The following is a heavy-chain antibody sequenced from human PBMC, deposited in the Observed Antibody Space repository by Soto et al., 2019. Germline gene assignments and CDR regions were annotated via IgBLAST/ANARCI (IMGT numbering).Heavy chain of an antibody. CDR3: ARRDDYYGSGSYSDY. V-gene: IGHV3-33*01. Sequence: QVQLVESGGGVVQPGRSLRLSCAASGFTFSSYGMHWVRQAPGKGPEWVAVIWYDGSNKYYADSVKGRFTISRDNSKNTLYLQMNSLRAEDTAVYYCARRDDYYGSGSYSDYWGQGTLVTVSS. CDR2: IWYDGSNK. D-gene: IGHD3-10*01. CDR1: GFTFSSYG. J-gene: IGHJ4*02.